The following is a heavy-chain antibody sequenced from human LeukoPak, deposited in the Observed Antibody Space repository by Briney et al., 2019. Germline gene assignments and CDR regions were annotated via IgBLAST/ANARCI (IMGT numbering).Heavy chain of an antibody. V-gene: IGHV4-59*01. D-gene: IGHD2-2*01. CDR2: IYDSGST. Sequence: SETLSLTCTVSGGSISSYYRSWIRQPPGKGLEWIGYIYDSGSTKYNPSLKSRVTISVDTSKNQFSLKLSSVTAADTAVYYCARVGNIVVGDYYYMDVWGKGTTVTVSS. J-gene: IGHJ6*03. CDR3: ARVGNIVVGDYYYMDV. CDR1: GGSISSYY.